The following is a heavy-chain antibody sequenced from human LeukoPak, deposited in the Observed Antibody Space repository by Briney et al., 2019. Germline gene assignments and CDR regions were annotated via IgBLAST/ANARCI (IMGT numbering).Heavy chain of an antibody. CDR3: ARLPGTTNAFDI. CDR2: INTNGGST. CDR1: GFTSSSYA. V-gene: IGHV3-64*01. D-gene: IGHD1-7*01. Sequence: PGGSLRLSCAASGFTSSSYAMHWVRQAPGKGVEYVSAINTNGGSTYYANSVKGRFTISRDNSKNTLYLQMGSLRAEDMAVYYCARLPGTTNAFDIWGQGTMVTVSS. J-gene: IGHJ3*02.